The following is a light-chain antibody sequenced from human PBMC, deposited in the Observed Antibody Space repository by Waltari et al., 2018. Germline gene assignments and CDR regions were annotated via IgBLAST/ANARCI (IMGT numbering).Light chain of an antibody. CDR3: VLYMGDGTCV. J-gene: IGLJ3*02. Sequence: QTVVTQEPSLSVSPGGTVTLTCGLTSGSVSTSNYPSWYQQTPGQAPRTLIYSTNSRSSGVSDRFFGSILGKKAALTITGAQADDEGDYYCVLYMGDGTCVFGGGTKLTVL. V-gene: IGLV8-61*01. CDR1: SGSVSTSNY. CDR2: STN.